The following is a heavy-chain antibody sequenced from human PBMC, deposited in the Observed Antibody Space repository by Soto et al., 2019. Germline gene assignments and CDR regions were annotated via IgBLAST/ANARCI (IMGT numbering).Heavy chain of an antibody. CDR3: ARRANSSSPLMRKGPYYYYGMDV. CDR2: IYPGDSDT. Sequence: PGESLKISCQGSGYSFTSYWIGWVRQMPGKGLEWMGMIYPGDSDTRYSPSFQGQVTISADKSISTAYLQWSSLKASDTAMYYCARRANSSSPLMRKGPYYYYGMDVWGQGTTVTVSS. J-gene: IGHJ6*02. CDR1: GYSFTSYW. V-gene: IGHV5-51*01. D-gene: IGHD6-6*01.